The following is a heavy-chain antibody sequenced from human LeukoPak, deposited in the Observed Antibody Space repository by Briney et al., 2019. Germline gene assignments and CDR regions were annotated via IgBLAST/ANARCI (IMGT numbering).Heavy chain of an antibody. J-gene: IGHJ4*02. CDR2: MFYRGST. CDR3: ARHPTRRDVYDHLDY. Sequence: SQTPSLTCTVSARSISSGNYHWAWIRQPPGKGPEISGSMFYRGSTYYNPSLKTQVTISADTSKNQFSLKVTSVTAADTAVYYCARHPTRRDVYDHLDYWGQGTLVTVSS. D-gene: IGHD5/OR15-5a*01. CDR1: ARSISSGNYH. V-gene: IGHV4-39*01.